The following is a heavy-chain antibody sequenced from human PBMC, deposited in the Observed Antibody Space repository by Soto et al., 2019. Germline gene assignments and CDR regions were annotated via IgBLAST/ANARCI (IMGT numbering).Heavy chain of an antibody. CDR3: ATYGAFAKYYFDY. V-gene: IGHV4-30-4*01. Sequence: SETLSLTCTVSGGSISSGDYYWSWIRQPPGKGLEWIGYIHYSGGTWYNPSLKSRVTISVDMSTNQFSLRLNSVTAADTAVYYCATYGAFAKYYFDYWGRGALVTVSS. CDR2: IHYSGGT. D-gene: IGHD2-8*01. CDR1: GGSISSGDYY. J-gene: IGHJ4*02.